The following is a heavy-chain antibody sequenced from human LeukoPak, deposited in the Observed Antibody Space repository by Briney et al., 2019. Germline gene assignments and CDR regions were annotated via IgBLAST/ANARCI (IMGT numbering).Heavy chain of an antibody. CDR2: ISYSGST. D-gene: IGHD6-19*01. J-gene: IGHJ4*02. V-gene: IGHV4-59*12. Sequence: SETLSLTCTVSGGSISSYYWSWIRQPPGKGLDYIGYISYSGSTNYNPSLKSRVTISVDTSKNQFSLKLSSVTAADTAVYYCARGRGAVAGTVPIDYWGQGTLVTVSS. CDR3: ARGRGAVAGTVPIDY. CDR1: GGSISSYY.